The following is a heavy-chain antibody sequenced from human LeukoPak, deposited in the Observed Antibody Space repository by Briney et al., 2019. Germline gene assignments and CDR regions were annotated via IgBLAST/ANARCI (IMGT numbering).Heavy chain of an antibody. J-gene: IGHJ4*02. CDR3: ARDWGAYYHFFDY. CDR2: IKPDGSER. V-gene: IGHV3-7*01. D-gene: IGHD3-22*01. CDR1: GFSMSVYW. Sequence: GGSLRLSCEASGFSMSVYWMSWARQAPGKGLEWVGNIKPDGSERNYVDSVKGRFTISRDNAKKSLYLQMSSLRAEDTAVYYCARDWGAYYHFFDYWGQGTLVTVSS.